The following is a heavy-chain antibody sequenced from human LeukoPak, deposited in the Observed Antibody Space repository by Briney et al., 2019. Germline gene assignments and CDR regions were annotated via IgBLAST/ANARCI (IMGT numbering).Heavy chain of an antibody. CDR2: ISYDGSNK. D-gene: IGHD6-19*01. V-gene: IGHV3-30-3*01. J-gene: IGHJ4*02. CDR3: ARDAGSSGWSGTRCLLDY. CDR1: GFTFSSYA. Sequence: GRSLRLSCAASGFTFSSYAMHWVRQAPGKGLEWVAVISYDGSNKYYADSVKGRFTISRDSSKNTLYVQMNSLRAEDTAVYYCARDAGSSGWSGTRCLLDYWGQGTLVTVSS.